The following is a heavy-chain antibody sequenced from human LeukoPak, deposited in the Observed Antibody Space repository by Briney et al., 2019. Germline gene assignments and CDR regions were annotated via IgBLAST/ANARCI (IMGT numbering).Heavy chain of an antibody. CDR1: GFTFSSYG. D-gene: IGHD6-19*01. CDR3: ARDPLPGSGPTHWFDP. Sequence: PGGSLRLSCAASGFTFSSYGMHWVRQAPGKGLEWVAVISYDGSNKYYADSVKGRFTISRDDSKNTLYLQMNSLRAEDTAVYYCARDPLPGSGPTHWFDPWGQGTLVTVSS. V-gene: IGHV3-30*03. CDR2: ISYDGSNK. J-gene: IGHJ5*02.